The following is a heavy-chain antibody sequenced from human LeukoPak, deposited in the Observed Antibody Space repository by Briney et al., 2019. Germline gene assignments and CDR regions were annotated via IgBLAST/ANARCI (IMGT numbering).Heavy chain of an antibody. Sequence: GGSLRLSCAASGFTFSSYWMNWARQAPGKGLEWVASINHNGNVNYYVDSVKGRFTISRDNSKNTLYLQMNSLRAEDTAEYYCAKEVSSPHAFDIWGQGTMVTVSS. V-gene: IGHV3-7*03. CDR3: AKEVSSPHAFDI. CDR1: GFTFSSYW. J-gene: IGHJ3*02. CDR2: INHNGNVN.